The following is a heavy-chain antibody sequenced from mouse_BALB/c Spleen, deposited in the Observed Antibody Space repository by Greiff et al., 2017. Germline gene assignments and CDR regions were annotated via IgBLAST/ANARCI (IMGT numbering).Heavy chain of an antibody. CDR2: INPSSGYT. V-gene: IGHV1-4*01. CDR3: ARSGLGQGVYWYFDV. D-gene: IGHD4-1*01. Sequence: QVQLQQSGAELARPGASVKMSCKASGYTFTSYTMHWVKQRPGQGLEWIGYINPSSGYTNFNQKFKDKATLTADKSSSTAYMQLSSLTSEDSAVYYCARSGLGQGVYWYFDVWGAGTTVTVSS. CDR1: GYTFTSYT. J-gene: IGHJ1*01.